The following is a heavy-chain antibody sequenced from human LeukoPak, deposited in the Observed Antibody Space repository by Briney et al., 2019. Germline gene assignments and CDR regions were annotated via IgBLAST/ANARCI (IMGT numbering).Heavy chain of an antibody. CDR1: GGSINSYY. D-gene: IGHD1-1*01. CDR2: IYYSGST. J-gene: IGHJ5*02. CDR3: AGSWNAERSFDP. V-gene: IGHV4-59*12. Sequence: SETLSLTCTVSGGSINSYYWSWIRQPPGKGLEWIGYIYYSGSTNYNPSLKSRVTISVHTSKNQFSLKLSSVTAADTAVYYCAGSWNAERSFDPWGQGTLVTVSS.